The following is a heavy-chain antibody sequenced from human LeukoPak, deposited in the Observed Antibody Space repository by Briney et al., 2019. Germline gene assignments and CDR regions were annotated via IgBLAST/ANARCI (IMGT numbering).Heavy chain of an antibody. CDR2: ITGSSSYI. Sequence: PGGSLRLSCAASGFTFSTYYMNWVRQPPRKGLEWVSFITGSSSYIYYTDSVKGRFTISRDNAKNSLFLQMNSLRGEDTAVYYCASGFSSSPYFDYWGQGTLVTVSS. CDR1: GFTFSTYY. V-gene: IGHV3-21*01. D-gene: IGHD6-6*01. J-gene: IGHJ4*02. CDR3: ASGFSSSPYFDY.